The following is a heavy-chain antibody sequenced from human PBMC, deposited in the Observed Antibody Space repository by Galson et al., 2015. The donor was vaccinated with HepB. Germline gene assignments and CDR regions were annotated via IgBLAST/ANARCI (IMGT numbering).Heavy chain of an antibody. CDR1: GYTFTGYY. CDR3: ARPGYSSSWYEVPFFDY. J-gene: IGHJ4*02. V-gene: IGHV1-2*04. D-gene: IGHD6-13*01. CDR2: INPNSGGT. Sequence: SVKVSCKASGYTFTGYYMHWVRQAPGQGLEWMGWINPNSGGTNYAQKFQGWVTMTRDTSISTAYMELSRLRSDDTAVYYCARPGYSSSWYEVPFFDYWGQGTLVTVSS.